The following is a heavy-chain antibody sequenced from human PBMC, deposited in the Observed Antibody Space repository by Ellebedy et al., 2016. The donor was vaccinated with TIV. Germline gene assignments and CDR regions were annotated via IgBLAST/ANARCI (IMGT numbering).Heavy chain of an antibody. D-gene: IGHD3-16*01. V-gene: IGHV3-43*01. CDR3: AKAAVAMGDYYYYYYGMDV. CDR2: ISWDGGST. J-gene: IGHJ6*02. Sequence: GGSLRLSXAASGFTFDDSTMHWVRQAPGQGLEWVSLISWDGGSTYYADSVKGRFTISRDNSKNSLYLQMNSLRTEDTALYYCAKAAVAMGDYYYYYYGMDVWGQGTTVTVSS. CDR1: GFTFDDST.